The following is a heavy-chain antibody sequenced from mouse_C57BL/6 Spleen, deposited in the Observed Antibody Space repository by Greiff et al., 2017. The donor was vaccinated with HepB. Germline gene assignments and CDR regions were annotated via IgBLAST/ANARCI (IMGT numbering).Heavy chain of an antibody. Sequence: EVQGVESGGGLVKPGGSLKLSCAASGFTFSSYAMSWVRQTPEKRLEWVATISDGGSYTYYPDNVKGRFTISRDNAKNNLYLQMSHLKSEDTAMYYCARGAGIFDYWGQGTTLTVSS. CDR2: ISDGGSYT. CDR1: GFTFSSYA. CDR3: ARGAGIFDY. J-gene: IGHJ2*01. V-gene: IGHV5-4*01.